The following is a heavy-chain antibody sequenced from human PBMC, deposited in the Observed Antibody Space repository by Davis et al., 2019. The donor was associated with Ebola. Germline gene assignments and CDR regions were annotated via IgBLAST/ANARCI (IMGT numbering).Heavy chain of an antibody. J-gene: IGHJ4*02. Sequence: GESLKISCAASGFTVSSNYMSWVRQAPGKGLEWVSVIYSGGSTYYADSVKGRFTISRDNSKNTLYLQMNSLRAEDTAVYYCARELDPLARDNDYWGQGTLVTVSS. CDR1: GFTVSSNY. CDR2: IYSGGST. CDR3: ARELDPLARDNDY. V-gene: IGHV3-66*01. D-gene: IGHD1-1*01.